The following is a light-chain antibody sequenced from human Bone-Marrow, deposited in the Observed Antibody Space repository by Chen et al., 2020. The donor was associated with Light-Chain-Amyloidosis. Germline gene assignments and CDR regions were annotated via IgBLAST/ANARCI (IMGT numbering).Light chain of an antibody. CDR2: EDN. CDR1: TSNIGNNY. J-gene: IGLJ1*01. CDR3: GTWENSLSTYV. Sequence: QSVLTQQPSVSAAPGQNVTISCSGSTSNIGNNYVSWYQHLPGTVPRVLIYEDNRRPSGIPDRFSGSKSGTAATLGITGLQSGDEADYYCGTWENSLSTYVFGTGTKVTVL. V-gene: IGLV1-51*01.